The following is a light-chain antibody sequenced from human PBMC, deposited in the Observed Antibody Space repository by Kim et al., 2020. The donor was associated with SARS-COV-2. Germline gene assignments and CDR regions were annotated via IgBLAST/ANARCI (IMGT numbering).Light chain of an antibody. V-gene: IGKV1-16*02. J-gene: IGKJ2*01. CDR1: QDINNY. CDR2: GAS. Sequence: DIQLTQSPSSLSASVGDRVTITCRASQDINNYLAWIQQKPGKAPESLIYGASTLQSGVPSKFSGRGSGTDFTLTISSLQPDDFATYYCQQYNSYPYTFGQGTKLEI. CDR3: QQYNSYPYT.